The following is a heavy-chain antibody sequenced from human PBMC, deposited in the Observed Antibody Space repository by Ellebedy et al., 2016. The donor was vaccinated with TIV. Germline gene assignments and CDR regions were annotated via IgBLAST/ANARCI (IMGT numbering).Heavy chain of an antibody. CDR3: ARGKIGELWVFMDV. D-gene: IGHD3-10*01. J-gene: IGHJ6*03. Sequence: GGSLRPSCAVSGFRFDDHALHWVRQAPGKGLEWVSGISWNSGSIGYVDSVKGRFTVSRDNAKKSLYLQMNSLRAEDTALYYCARGKIGELWVFMDVWGKGTTVTVSS. CDR2: ISWNSGSI. V-gene: IGHV3-9*01. CDR1: GFRFDDHA.